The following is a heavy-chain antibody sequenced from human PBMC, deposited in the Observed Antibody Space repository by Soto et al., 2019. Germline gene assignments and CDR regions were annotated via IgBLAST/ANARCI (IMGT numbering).Heavy chain of an antibody. V-gene: IGHV3-30-3*01. Sequence: QVQVVESGGGVVQPGRSLRISCGAFGFTFSSYAMHWVRQAPGKGLEWVAVISYNGDTEHHADSVKGRFTISRDNSKNTLYLQMDSLRAEDTAVYYCARDDSGNSFDYWGHGILVIVSS. CDR1: GFTFSSYA. D-gene: IGHD1-7*01. CDR3: ARDDSGNSFDY. J-gene: IGHJ4*01. CDR2: ISYNGDTE.